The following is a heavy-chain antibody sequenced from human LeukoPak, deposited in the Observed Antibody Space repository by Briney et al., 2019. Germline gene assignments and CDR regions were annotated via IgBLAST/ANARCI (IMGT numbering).Heavy chain of an antibody. CDR2: ISSSGRTV. J-gene: IGHJ4*02. CDR1: GYTFSSYE. V-gene: IGHV3-48*03. Sequence: PGGSLRLSCAASGYTFSSYEMKWVSQAPGKGLEWVSYISSSGRTVYYADSVKGRFTISRDNAKDSLYLQMNSLRAEDTAVYYCARQIVGATGLDYWGQGTLVTVSS. D-gene: IGHD1-26*01. CDR3: ARQIVGATGLDY.